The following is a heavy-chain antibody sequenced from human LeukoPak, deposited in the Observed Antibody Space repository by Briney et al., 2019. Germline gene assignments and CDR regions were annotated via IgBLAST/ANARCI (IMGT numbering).Heavy chain of an antibody. V-gene: IGHV3-23*01. J-gene: IGHJ4*02. CDR1: GFTFSIHS. Sequence: GGSLRLSCAASGFTFSIHSMSWVRQAPGKGLEWVSGISGSGSSTYYADSVKGRFTISRDNSKNTLYLQMNTLRPEDTAVYYCTKGDYDILTALDYWGQGTLVTVSS. D-gene: IGHD3-9*01. CDR3: TKGDYDILTALDY. CDR2: ISGSGSST.